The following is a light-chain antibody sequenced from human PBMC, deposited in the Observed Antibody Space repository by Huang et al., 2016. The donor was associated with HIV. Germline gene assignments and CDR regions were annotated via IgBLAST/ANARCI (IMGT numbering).Light chain of an antibody. Sequence: DIQMTQSPSSLSASVGDRVTITCRASQGLSNSLAWYQQKPGKAPKLRLYAASRLESGVPSRFSGSGSGTDYTLTISSLQPEDFATYHCQQYYSNPTFGPGTKVDI. J-gene: IGKJ3*01. CDR3: QQYYSNPT. V-gene: IGKV1-NL1*01. CDR1: QGLSNS. CDR2: AAS.